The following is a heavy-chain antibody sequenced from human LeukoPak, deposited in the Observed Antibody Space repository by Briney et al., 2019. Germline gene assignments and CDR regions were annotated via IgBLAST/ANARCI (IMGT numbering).Heavy chain of an antibody. V-gene: IGHV3-7*01. CDR3: ARLNWDDGVASGFDQ. D-gene: IGHD2-15*01. J-gene: IGHJ5*02. Sequence: GGSLRLSCAASGFSFRSYWMSWVRQAPGKGLEWVANIRQDGNEIYYADSVKGRFTISRDNAKNSLYLQMNILRAEDTSVYYCARLNWDDGVASGFDQWGQGILVTVSS. CDR2: IRQDGNEI. CDR1: GFSFRSYW.